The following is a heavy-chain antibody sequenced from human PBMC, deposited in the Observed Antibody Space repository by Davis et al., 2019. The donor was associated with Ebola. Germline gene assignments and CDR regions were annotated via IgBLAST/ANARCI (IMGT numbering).Heavy chain of an antibody. Sequence: PGGSLRLSCAASGFTFSSYAMSWVRQAPGKGLEWVSAISGSGGSTYYADSVKGRFTISRDNATNSLYLQMNSLRAEDTAVYYCARLETMYHYDILTGYYTLYYFDYWGQGTLVTVSS. CDR3: ARLETMYHYDILTGYYTLYYFDY. CDR2: ISGSGGST. CDR1: GFTFSSYA. V-gene: IGHV3-23*01. D-gene: IGHD3-9*01. J-gene: IGHJ4*02.